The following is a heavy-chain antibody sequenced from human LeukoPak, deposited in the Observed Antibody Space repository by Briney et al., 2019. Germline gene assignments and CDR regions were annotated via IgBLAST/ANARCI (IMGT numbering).Heavy chain of an antibody. J-gene: IGHJ6*02. D-gene: IGHD2-2*01. CDR3: ARDGDIVVVPAAEGNLYYYYGMDV. CDR1: GYTFTSYG. V-gene: IGHV1-18*01. CDR2: ISAYNGNT. Sequence: ASVKVSCKASGYTFTSYGISWVRQAPGQGLEWTGWISAYNGNTNYAQKLQGRVTMTTDTSTSTAYMELRSLRSDDTAVYYCARDGDIVVVPAAEGNLYYYYGMDVWGQGTTVTVSS.